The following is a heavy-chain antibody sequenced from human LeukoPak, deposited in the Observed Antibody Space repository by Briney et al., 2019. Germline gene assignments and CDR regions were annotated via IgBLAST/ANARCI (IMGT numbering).Heavy chain of an antibody. D-gene: IGHD6-13*01. Sequence: PGGSLRLSCAASGFTFSDHFMDWVRQAPGKGLEWVGRSRDKANSYTTEYAASVKGRFTISRDNAKNSLYLQMNSLRDEDSAVYYCARDFGPLGSWSIDYWGQGTLVTVSS. V-gene: IGHV3-72*01. CDR1: GFTFSDHF. CDR3: ARDFGPLGSWSIDY. J-gene: IGHJ4*02. CDR2: SRDKANSYTT.